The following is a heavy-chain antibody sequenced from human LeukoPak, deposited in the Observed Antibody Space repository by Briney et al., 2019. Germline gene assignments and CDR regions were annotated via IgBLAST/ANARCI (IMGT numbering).Heavy chain of an antibody. CDR1: GFSFTSYA. CDR3: ARVEATTARSYYYYYMDV. CDR2: ITTGSSYI. D-gene: IGHD1-1*01. V-gene: IGHV3-21*06. Sequence: GGSLRLSCSASGFSFTSYAMNWVRQAPGKGLEWVSSITTGSSYIYYADSVRGRFSVSRYNAKNSLYLEMNSLRAEDTAVYYCARVEATTARSYYYYYMDVWGKGTTVTVSS. J-gene: IGHJ6*03.